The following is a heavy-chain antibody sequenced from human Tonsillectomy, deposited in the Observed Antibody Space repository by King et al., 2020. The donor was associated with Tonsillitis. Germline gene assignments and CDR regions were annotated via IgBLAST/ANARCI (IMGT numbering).Heavy chain of an antibody. CDR1: GGSISSSTYY. CDR2: IYYSGTT. J-gene: IGHJ4*02. V-gene: IGHV4-39*01. CDR3: ARLYSSVAS. Sequence: MQLQESGPGLVKPSETLSLTCTVSGGSISSSTYYWGWIRQPPGKGLEWIGSIYYSGTTYYNPSLRSRVTISVDTSKNQFSLKLSSVTAADTAVYYFARLYSSVASWGQGTLVTVSS. D-gene: IGHD5-18*01.